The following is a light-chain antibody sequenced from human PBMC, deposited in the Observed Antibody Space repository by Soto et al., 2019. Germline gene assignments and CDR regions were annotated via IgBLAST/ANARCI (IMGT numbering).Light chain of an antibody. Sequence: AIQLTQSPSSLSASVGDRVDITCRASQGINSDLAWYQQKPWKAPKLLIFDAFSLESGVPSRFSGSGSGADFTLTSSGLQTDDSGTYSCQKLYDYSITFGPGTKVDVK. CDR1: QGINSD. J-gene: IGKJ3*01. CDR3: QKLYDYSIT. V-gene: IGKV1D-13*01. CDR2: DAF.